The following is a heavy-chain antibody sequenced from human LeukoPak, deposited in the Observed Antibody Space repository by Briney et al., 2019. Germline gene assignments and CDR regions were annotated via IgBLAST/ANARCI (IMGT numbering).Heavy chain of an antibody. CDR2: ISGSGGST. CDR3: ARDRPMTTVTTTGTTYYYYYYMDV. CDR1: GFTISSYA. D-gene: IGHD4-17*01. J-gene: IGHJ6*03. V-gene: IGHV3-23*01. Sequence: GGSLRLSCAASGFTISSYAMSWVRQAPGKGLEWVSGISGSGGSTYYADSVKGRFTISRDNAKDSLYLQMNSLRAEDTAVYYCARDRPMTTVTTTGTTYYYYYYMDVWGKGTTVTVSS.